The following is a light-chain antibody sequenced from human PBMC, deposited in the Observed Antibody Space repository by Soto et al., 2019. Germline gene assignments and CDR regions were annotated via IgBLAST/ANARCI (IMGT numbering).Light chain of an antibody. V-gene: IGKV1-5*01. CDR3: QQYNTYS. CDR1: HSISNW. Sequence: DIQMTQSPSTLSASVGDRDTITCRASHSISNWLAWYQQKPGKAPKLLIYDASSLESGVPSRFSGSGSGTEFTLTISSLQPDDFATYYCQQYNTYSFGPGTKVDIK. CDR2: DAS. J-gene: IGKJ3*01.